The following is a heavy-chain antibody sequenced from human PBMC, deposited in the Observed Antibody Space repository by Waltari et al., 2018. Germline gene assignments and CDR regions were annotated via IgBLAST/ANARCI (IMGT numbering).Heavy chain of an antibody. CDR1: GFTFNRYG. CDR2: ISGSGCMT. D-gene: IGHD6-13*01. V-gene: IGHV3-23*04. J-gene: IGHJ4*02. CDR3: AKEGINSSWNITFDY. Sequence: EVQLVESGGGLVQPGRSLRLSCAASGFTFNRYGMSGVRQARGKGSEWVSGISGSGCMTYNADYVKGRFTITRDNSKNTLFLQMNSLRAEDTAVYYCAKEGINSSWNITFDYWGQGTLVTVSS.